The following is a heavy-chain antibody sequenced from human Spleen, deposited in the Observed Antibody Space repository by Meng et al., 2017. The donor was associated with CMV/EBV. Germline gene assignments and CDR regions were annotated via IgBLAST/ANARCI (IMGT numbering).Heavy chain of an antibody. CDR2: IYYSGST. CDR1: GGSISSSSYY. CDR3: AREAGY. Sequence: RPHLRESGPGLVKPSATLYLTCTFSGGSISSSSYYWGWIRQPPGKGLEWIGSIYYSGSTYYNPSLKSRVTISVDTSKNQFSLKLSSVTAADTAVYYCAREAGYWGQGTLVTVSS. V-gene: IGHV4-39*06. J-gene: IGHJ4*02.